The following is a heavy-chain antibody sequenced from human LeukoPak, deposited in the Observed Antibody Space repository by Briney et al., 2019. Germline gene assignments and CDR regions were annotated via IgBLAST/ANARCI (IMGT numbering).Heavy chain of an antibody. D-gene: IGHD3-22*01. CDR1: GGSISSGDYY. V-gene: IGHV4-30-4*08. CDR3: ARYLRVYYYDSSGTHYYFDY. J-gene: IGHJ4*02. Sequence: PSETLSLTCTVSGGSISSGDYYWSWIRQPPGKGLEWIGYIYYSGSTYYNPSLKSRVTISVDTSKNQFSLKLSSVTAADTAVYYCARYLRVYYYDSSGTHYYFDYWGQGTLVTISS. CDR2: IYYSGST.